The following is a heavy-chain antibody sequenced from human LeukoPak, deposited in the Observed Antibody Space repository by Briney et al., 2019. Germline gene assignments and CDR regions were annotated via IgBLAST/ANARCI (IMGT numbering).Heavy chain of an antibody. V-gene: IGHV3-23*01. CDR2: ISGSGGST. CDR3: TRSRYYDFWSGYDDFDY. Sequence: PGGSLRLSCAASAFTFSSYGMSWVRQAPGKGLEWVSAISGSGGSTYYADSVKGRFTISRDNSKNTLYLQMNSLRAEDTAVYYCTRSRYYDFWSGYDDFDYWGQGTLVTVSS. CDR1: AFTFSSYG. J-gene: IGHJ4*02. D-gene: IGHD3-3*01.